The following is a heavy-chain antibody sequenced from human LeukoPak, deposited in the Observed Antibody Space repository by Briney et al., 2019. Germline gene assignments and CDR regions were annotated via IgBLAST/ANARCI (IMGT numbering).Heavy chain of an antibody. CDR2: IYYSGST. D-gene: IGHD6-13*01. CDR1: GGSISSYY. CDR3: ARDTAAAGTYPLIDY. V-gene: IGHV4-59*12. Sequence: SETLSLTCTVSGGSISSYYWSWIRQPPGKGLEWIGYIYYSGSTNYNPPLKSRVTISVDTSRNQFSLKLSSVTAADTAVYYCARDTAAAGTYPLIDYWGQGTLVTVSS. J-gene: IGHJ4*02.